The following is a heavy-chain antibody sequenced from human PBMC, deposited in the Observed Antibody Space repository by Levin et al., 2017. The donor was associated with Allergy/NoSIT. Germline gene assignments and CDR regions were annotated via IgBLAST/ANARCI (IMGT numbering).Heavy chain of an antibody. CDR3: AKGLVRIVVVPAAT. J-gene: IGHJ5*02. CDR2: ISGSGGST. D-gene: IGHD2-2*01. CDR1: GFTLSSYA. Sequence: RGESLKISCAASGFTLSSYAMSWVRQAPGKGLEWVSAISGSGGSTYYADSVKGRFTISRDNSKNTLYLQMNSLRAEDTAVYYCAKGLVRIVVVPAATWGQGTLVTVSS. V-gene: IGHV3-23*01.